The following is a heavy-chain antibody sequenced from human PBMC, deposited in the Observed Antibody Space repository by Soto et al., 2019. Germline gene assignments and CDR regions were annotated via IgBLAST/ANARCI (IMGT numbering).Heavy chain of an antibody. J-gene: IGHJ5*02. CDR2: IYYTGSA. D-gene: IGHD6-19*01. Sequence: QLQLQESGPGLVKPSETLSLTCSVSGGSIISNSDYWAWIRQPPGKGLEWIGNIYYTGSAYYNPSLKSRVPISVDTSKNQFSLKLSSLTAADTAVYRCARQVGGTSIIGPWGQGTLVTVSS. CDR3: ARQVGGTSIIGP. CDR1: GGSIISNSDY. V-gene: IGHV4-39*01.